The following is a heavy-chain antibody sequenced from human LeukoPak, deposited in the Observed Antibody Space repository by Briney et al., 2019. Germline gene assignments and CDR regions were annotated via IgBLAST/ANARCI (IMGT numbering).Heavy chain of an antibody. D-gene: IGHD6-6*01. CDR2: INSDGSST. CDR1: AFTFSSNR. J-gene: IGHJ4*02. Sequence: GGTLTLSSSASAFTFSSNRMHRLPQAPGNGLVWVSRINSDGSSTSYADSVKGRFTISRDNAKNTLYLQMNSLRAEDTAVYYCARGAARIDYWGQGTLVTVSS. V-gene: IGHV3-74*01. CDR3: ARGAARIDY.